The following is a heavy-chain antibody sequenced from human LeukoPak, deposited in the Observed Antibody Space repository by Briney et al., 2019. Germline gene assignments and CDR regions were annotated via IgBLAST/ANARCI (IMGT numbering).Heavy chain of an antibody. Sequence: GGPLRLSCAASGFTVSSNYMNWVRQAPGKGLEWVSVIYGGGNIYYADSVKGRFTISRDNSKNTLYLQMNSLRAEDTAVYYCARGAGYNYPYYFDYWGQGTLVTVSS. D-gene: IGHD5-24*01. CDR3: ARGAGYNYPYYFDY. J-gene: IGHJ4*02. CDR2: IYGGGNI. CDR1: GFTVSSNY. V-gene: IGHV3-53*01.